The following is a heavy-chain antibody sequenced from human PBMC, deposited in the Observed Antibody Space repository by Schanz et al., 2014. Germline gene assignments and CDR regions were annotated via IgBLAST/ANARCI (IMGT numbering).Heavy chain of an antibody. J-gene: IGHJ4*02. D-gene: IGHD1-26*01. Sequence: EVQLVESGGDLVQPGGSLRLSCVASGFTFSSHSMNWVRQAPGQGLEWLAYVSGSGNTMYYADSVKGRFTISRDNAKDSLFLQMNRLRDEDTAVYYCARRYSGRYCFDYWAQGTLVTVAS. V-gene: IGHV3-48*02. CDR1: GFTFSSHS. CDR3: ARRYSGRYCFDY. CDR2: VSGSGNTM.